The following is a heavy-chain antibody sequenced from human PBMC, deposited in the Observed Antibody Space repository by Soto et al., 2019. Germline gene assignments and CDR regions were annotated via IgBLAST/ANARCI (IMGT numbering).Heavy chain of an antibody. Sequence: PSETLSLTCTVSGNSITTYSWNLIRRSPGKGLEWIGYFYNAGTINYNPALRSRVTISVDTSKNQISLKLTSVTAADTAVYYCARAGIWFGSRLDFWGQGSLVTVPQ. D-gene: IGHD3-10*01. CDR3: ARAGIWFGSRLDF. CDR2: FYNAGTI. V-gene: IGHV4-59*01. CDR1: GNSITTYS. J-gene: IGHJ4*02.